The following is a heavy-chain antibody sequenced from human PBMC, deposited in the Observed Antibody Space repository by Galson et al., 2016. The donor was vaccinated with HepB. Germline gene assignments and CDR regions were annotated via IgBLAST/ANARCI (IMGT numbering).Heavy chain of an antibody. CDR3: ATGIVVAGKYYYYYMDV. J-gene: IGHJ6*03. V-gene: IGHV4-39*01. CDR2: IYSNEDT. D-gene: IGHD6-19*01. Sequence: SETLSLTCIVSGGSISRDYYWGWIRQPPGRGLEWIGSIYSNEDTYYNPSLESRVTISVDTSMNQFSLRLNSVTAADTGVYYCATGIVVAGKYYYYYMDVWGKGTTVTVSS. CDR1: GGSISRDYY.